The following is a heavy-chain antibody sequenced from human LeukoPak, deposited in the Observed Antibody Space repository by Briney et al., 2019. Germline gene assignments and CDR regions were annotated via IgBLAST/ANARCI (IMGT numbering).Heavy chain of an antibody. CDR1: GHNLNAYA. CDR2: ISGDGTIT. CDR3: AKDTPLFYHYYGIDV. Sequence: GGSLRVSCAASGHNLNAYAMHWVRQAPGQGLEWVSLISGDGTITYYADTVKGRFTISRDNSKNSLFLEMNSLRSEDTALYYCAKDTPLFYHYYGIDVWGQGTTVTVSS. V-gene: IGHV3-43*02. J-gene: IGHJ6*02.